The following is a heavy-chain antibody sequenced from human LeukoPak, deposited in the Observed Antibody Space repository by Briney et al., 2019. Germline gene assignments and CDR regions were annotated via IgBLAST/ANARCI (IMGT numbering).Heavy chain of an antibody. CDR3: ARGGSSSPFDP. J-gene: IGHJ5*02. CDR2: ISSSSSYI. D-gene: IGHD3-10*01. CDR1: GFTFSSYS. V-gene: IGHV3-21*01. Sequence: GGSLRLSCAASGFTFSSYSMNWVRQAPGKGLEWVSSISSSSSYIYYADSVKGRFTISRDNAKNSLYLQMNGLRAEDTAVYYCARGGSSSPFDPWGQGTLVTVSS.